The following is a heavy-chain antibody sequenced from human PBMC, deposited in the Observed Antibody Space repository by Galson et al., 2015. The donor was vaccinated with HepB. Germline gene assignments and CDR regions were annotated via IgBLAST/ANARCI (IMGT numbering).Heavy chain of an antibody. CDR1: GFTFSDFG. Sequence: SLRLSCAASGFTFSDFGMHWVRQAPGKGLEWVARISYDGRNEYYPDSLKGRFTISRDNSNNTLSLQMNSLRTEDTAVYYCAKGINMGAYYFDSWGQGTLVTVPS. CDR2: ISYDGRNE. V-gene: IGHV3-30*18. D-gene: IGHD1-26*01. CDR3: AKGINMGAYYFDS. J-gene: IGHJ4*02.